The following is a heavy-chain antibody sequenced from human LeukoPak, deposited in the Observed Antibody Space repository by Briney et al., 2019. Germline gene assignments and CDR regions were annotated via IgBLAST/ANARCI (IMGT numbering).Heavy chain of an antibody. CDR3: ARRRDGYNEDFFDY. CDR2: IFHSGST. D-gene: IGHD5-24*01. V-gene: IGHV4-39*01. J-gene: IGHJ4*02. CDR1: GGSITSSSYY. Sequence: SETLSLTCTVSGGSITSSSYYWVWIRQPPGKGLEWIGSIFHSGSTYYNASLKSRVTISVDTSRNQFSLKLSSVTAADTAVYDCARRRDGYNEDFFDYWGQGTLVTVSS.